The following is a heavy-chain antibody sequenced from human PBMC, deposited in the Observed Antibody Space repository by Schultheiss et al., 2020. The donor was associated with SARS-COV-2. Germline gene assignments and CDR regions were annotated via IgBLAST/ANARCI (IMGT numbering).Heavy chain of an antibody. J-gene: IGHJ3*02. D-gene: IGHD3-16*01. Sequence: GGSLRLSCAASGFTFSDYYMSWIRQAPGKGLEWVSYISSSSSTIYYADSVKGRFTISRDNAKNSLYLQMNSLRIEDTAVYFCARSWGELPNAFDIWGQGTMVTVSS. CDR2: ISSSSSTI. CDR3: ARSWGELPNAFDI. V-gene: IGHV3-11*01. CDR1: GFTFSDYY.